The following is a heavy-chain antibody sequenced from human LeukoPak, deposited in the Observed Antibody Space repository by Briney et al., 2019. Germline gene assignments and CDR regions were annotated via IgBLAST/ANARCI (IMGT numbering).Heavy chain of an antibody. D-gene: IGHD2-15*01. CDR3: ARGYCSGGSCYPDY. CDR1: GGSLGSGFYY. CDR2: IYTSGST. Sequence: SETLSLTCTVSGGSLGSGFYYWSWIRQPAGKGLEWIGRIYTSGSTNYNPSLKGRVTISVDTSKNQFSLKLSSVTAADTAVYYCARGYCSGGSCYPDYWGQGTLVTVSS. V-gene: IGHV4-61*02. J-gene: IGHJ4*02.